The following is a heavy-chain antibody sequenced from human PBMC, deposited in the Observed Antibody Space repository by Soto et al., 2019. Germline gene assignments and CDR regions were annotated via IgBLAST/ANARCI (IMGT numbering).Heavy chain of an antibody. CDR2: IYPGDSDT. J-gene: IGHJ6*02. D-gene: IGHD6-19*01. V-gene: IGHV5-51*01. CDR3: ARQRYNSGPTDNDMNV. CDR1: GYDFATYW. Sequence: GESLKISCKGSGYDFATYWIGWVRQMPGKGLEWMGIIYPGDSDTKYSPSFQGQVTISVDKSISTAYLQWSSLKASDTAMYYCARQRYNSGPTDNDMNVWGQGTTVTVSS.